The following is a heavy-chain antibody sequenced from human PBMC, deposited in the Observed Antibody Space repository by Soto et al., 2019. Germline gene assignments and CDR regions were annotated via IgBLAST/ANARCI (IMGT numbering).Heavy chain of an antibody. V-gene: IGHV1-2*04. CDR2: INPNSGGT. D-gene: IGHD2-2*01. Sequence: ASVKVSCKASGYTFTGYYMHWVRQAPGQGLEWMGWINPNSGGTNYAQKFQGWVTMTRDTSISTAYMELSRLRSDDTAVYYCARAPLGYCSSTSCHTRSYYGMGVWGQGTTVTVSS. CDR3: ARAPLGYCSSTSCHTRSYYGMGV. CDR1: GYTFTGYY. J-gene: IGHJ6*02.